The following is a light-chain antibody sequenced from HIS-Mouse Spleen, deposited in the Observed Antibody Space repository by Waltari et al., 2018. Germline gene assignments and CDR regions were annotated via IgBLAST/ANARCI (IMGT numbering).Light chain of an antibody. CDR2: EGS. V-gene: IGLV2-23*01. Sequence: QSALTQPASVSGSPGQSNTIPCTGTSRDVGSYNLFSWYQPHPGKAPKLMIYEGSKRPSGVSNRFSGSKSGNTASLTISGLQAEDEADYYCCSYAGSSTWVFGGGTKLTVL. CDR3: CSYAGSSTWV. J-gene: IGLJ3*02. CDR1: SRDVGSYNL.